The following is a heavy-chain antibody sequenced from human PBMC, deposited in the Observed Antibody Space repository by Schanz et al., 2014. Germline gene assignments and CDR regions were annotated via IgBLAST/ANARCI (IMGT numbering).Heavy chain of an antibody. J-gene: IGHJ4*02. V-gene: IGHV3-30*18. CDR2: ISHDGSNK. CDR1: RFTFNAYD. Sequence: VELVESGGGLVQPGESLRLSCAVSRFTFNAYDMYWIRQAPGKGLEWVALISHDGSNKNSADSVKGRFTISRDNSKNTLDLQMNSLRGDDTAIYYCVKGGTNTLDSWGQGTLVTVSS. CDR3: VKGGTNTLDS.